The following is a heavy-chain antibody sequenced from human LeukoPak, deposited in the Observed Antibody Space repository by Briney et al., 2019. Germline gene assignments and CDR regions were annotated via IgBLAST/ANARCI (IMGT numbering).Heavy chain of an antibody. CDR1: GGTFSSYA. Sequence: SVKVSCKASGGTFSSYAISWVRQAPGQGLEWMGRIIPILGIANYAQKFQGRVTITADKSTSTAYMELSSLRSEDTAVYYSARAANRAVAGTYAFDIWGQGTMVTVSS. V-gene: IGHV1-69*04. D-gene: IGHD6-19*01. CDR2: IIPILGIA. J-gene: IGHJ3*02. CDR3: ARAANRAVAGTYAFDI.